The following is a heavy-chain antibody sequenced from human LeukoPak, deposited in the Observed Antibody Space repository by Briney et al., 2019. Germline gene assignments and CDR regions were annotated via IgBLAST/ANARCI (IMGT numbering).Heavy chain of an antibody. D-gene: IGHD1-26*01. V-gene: IGHV3-21*01. CDR3: ARQETSSYNGAFDI. CDR1: GFTFSSYI. J-gene: IGHJ3*02. CDR2: ISSSSSFI. Sequence: GGSLRLSCAASGFTFSSYIMNWVRQAPGKGLEWVSSISSSSSFIYYAHSVKGRFTISRDNAKNSLYLQMNSLRADDTAVYHCARQETSSYNGAFDIWGQGTMVTVSS.